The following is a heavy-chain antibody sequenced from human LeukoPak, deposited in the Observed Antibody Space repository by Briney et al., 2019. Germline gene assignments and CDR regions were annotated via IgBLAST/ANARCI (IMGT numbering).Heavy chain of an antibody. CDR3: ARDYWGSLDY. CDR2: MSHSGAT. CDR1: GDFMSSTRTNYY. J-gene: IGHJ4*02. Sequence: SETLSLTCTASGDFMSSTRTNYYWSWIRQPPGKGLEWIGYMSHSGATNNNFNSSLKSRVALSVDTSKRQLSLKLSSVAAADTAIYYCARDYWGSLDYWGQGILVTVSS. D-gene: IGHD7-27*01. V-gene: IGHV4-61*01.